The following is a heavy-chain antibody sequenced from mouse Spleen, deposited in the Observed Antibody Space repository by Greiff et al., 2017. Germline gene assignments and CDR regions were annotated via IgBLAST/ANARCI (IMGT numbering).Heavy chain of an antibody. Sequence: QVQLQQPGAELVRPGSSVKLSCKASGYTFTSYWMHWVKQRPIQGLEWIGNIDPSDSETHYNQKFKDKATLTVDKSSSTAYMQLSSLTSEDSAVYYCARWYYDGSYDWYFDVWGAGTTVTVSS. V-gene: IGHV1-52*01. J-gene: IGHJ1*01. CDR3: ARWYYDGSYDWYFDV. D-gene: IGHD1-1*01. CDR1: GYTFTSYW. CDR2: IDPSDSET.